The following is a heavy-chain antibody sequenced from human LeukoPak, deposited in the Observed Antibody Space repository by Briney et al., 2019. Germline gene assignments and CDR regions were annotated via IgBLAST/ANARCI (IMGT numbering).Heavy chain of an antibody. D-gene: IGHD2-15*01. CDR2: IYPADSDT. CDR1: GYSFSNDW. V-gene: IGHV5-51*01. J-gene: IGHJ4*02. Sequence: GESLKISCKGSGYSFSNDWIGWVRQMPGKGLEWMGIIYPADSDTKYSPSFQGQVTISADKSISTAYLQWNSLGASDTAMYYCARRGCIGGTCYGYWGQGTLVTVSS. CDR3: ARRGCIGGTCYGY.